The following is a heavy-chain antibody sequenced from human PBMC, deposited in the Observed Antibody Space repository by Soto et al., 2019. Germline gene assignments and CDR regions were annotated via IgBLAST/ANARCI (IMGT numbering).Heavy chain of an antibody. CDR2: FSSSGST. CDR3: ARGLGLSTTLVPFDF. D-gene: IGHD2-2*01. Sequence: ETLSLTCTVSGDSIGGVGYWSWIRQFPGRGLEWIGFFSSSGSTSYNPSLKSRVTISVDTSKNQFSLRLMSVTAADTAVYFCARGLGLSTTLVPFDFWGQGTLVTAPQ. CDR1: GDSIGGVGY. V-gene: IGHV4-61*08. J-gene: IGHJ4*02.